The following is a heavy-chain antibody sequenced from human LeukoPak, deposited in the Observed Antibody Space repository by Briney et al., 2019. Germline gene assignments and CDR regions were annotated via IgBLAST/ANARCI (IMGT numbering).Heavy chain of an antibody. D-gene: IGHD3-22*01. V-gene: IGHV4-39*01. J-gene: IGHJ5*02. CDR3: ARRYDSSGYYYVWFDP. CDR1: GGSISSSSYY. Sequence: SETLSLTCTVSGGSISSSSYYWGWIRQPPGKGLEWIGSIYYSGSTYYNPSLKSRVTISVDTSKNQFSLKLSSVTAADTAVYCCARRYDSSGYYYVWFDPWGQGTLVTVSS. CDR2: IYYSGST.